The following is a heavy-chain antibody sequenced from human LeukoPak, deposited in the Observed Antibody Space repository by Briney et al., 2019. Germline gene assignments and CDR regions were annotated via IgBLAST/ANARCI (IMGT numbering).Heavy chain of an antibody. D-gene: IGHD2-2*01. V-gene: IGHV3-9*01. Sequence: PGRSLRLSCAASGFTFDDYAMHWVRQAPGKGLEWVSGISWNSGSIGYADSVKGRFTISRDNAKNSLYLQMNSLRAEDTAVYYCAMDIVVVPAAGGAFEIWGQGTMVTVSS. CDR3: AMDIVVVPAAGGAFEI. CDR1: GFTFDDYA. CDR2: ISWNSGSI. J-gene: IGHJ3*02.